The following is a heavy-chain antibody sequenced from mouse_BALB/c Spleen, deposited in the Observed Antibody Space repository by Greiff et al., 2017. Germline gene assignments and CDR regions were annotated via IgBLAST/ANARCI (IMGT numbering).Heavy chain of an antibody. CDR2: IYPGDGDT. CDR3: ARHYYGSSQYYFDY. J-gene: IGHJ2*01. Sequence: QVQLQQSGAELVRPGSSVKISCKASGYAFSSYWMNWVKQRPGQGLEWIGQIYPGDGDTNYNGKFKGKATLTADKSSSTAYMQLSSLTSEDSAVYFCARHYYGSSQYYFDYWGQGTTLTVSS. D-gene: IGHD1-1*01. V-gene: IGHV1-80*01. CDR1: GYAFSSYW.